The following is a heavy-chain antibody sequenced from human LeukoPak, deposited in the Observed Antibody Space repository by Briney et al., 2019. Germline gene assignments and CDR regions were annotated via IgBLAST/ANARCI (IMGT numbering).Heavy chain of an antibody. D-gene: IGHD4-23*01. V-gene: IGHV3-21*01. Sequence: GGSLRLSCAASGFTFSSYSMNWVRQAPGKGLEWVSSISSSSSYIYYADSVKGRFTISRDYAKNSLYPQMNSLRAEDTAVYYCARTSTVVTPGLGYWGQGTLVTVSS. J-gene: IGHJ4*02. CDR2: ISSSSSYI. CDR1: GFTFSSYS. CDR3: ARTSTVVTPGLGY.